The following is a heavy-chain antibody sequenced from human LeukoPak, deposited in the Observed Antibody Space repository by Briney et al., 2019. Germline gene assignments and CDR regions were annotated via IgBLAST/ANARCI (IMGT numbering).Heavy chain of an antibody. CDR1: VYLFCRYR. CDR3: ARASNWNDGGYYYYYMDV. CDR2: FCSSSSYI. J-gene: IGHJ6*03. Sequence: GVPVTLLCTASVYLFCRYRVQGARRSPGEGLVCLLSFCSSSSYIYYADSVKGRFTISRDNAKNSLYLQMNSLRAEDTAVYYCARASNWNDGGYYYYYMDVWGKGTTVTVSS. D-gene: IGHD1-1*01. V-gene: IGHV3-21*01.